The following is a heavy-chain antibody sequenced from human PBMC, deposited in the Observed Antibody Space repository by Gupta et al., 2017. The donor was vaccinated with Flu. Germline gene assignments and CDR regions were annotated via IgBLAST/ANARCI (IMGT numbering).Heavy chain of an antibody. CDR2: ISYDGSNK. CDR3: ARDQLYYYDSSGYYNGFDY. V-gene: IGHV3-30-3*01. J-gene: IGHJ4*02. Sequence: GLEWVAVISYDGSNKYYADSVKGRFTISRDNSKNTLYLQMNSLRAEDTAVYYCARDQLYYYDSSGYYNGFDYWGQGTLVTVSS. D-gene: IGHD3-22*01.